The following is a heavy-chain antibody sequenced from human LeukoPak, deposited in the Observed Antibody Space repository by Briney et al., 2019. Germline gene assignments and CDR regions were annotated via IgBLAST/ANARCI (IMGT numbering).Heavy chain of an antibody. V-gene: IGHV3-66*02. CDR2: IYSGGST. Sequence: GGSLRLSCAASGFTVSSNYMSWVRQAPGKGLERVSVIYSGGSTYYADSVKGRFTISRDNSKNTLYLQMNSLRAEDTAVYYCARVRTGYDSSGYPIDYWGQGTLVTVSS. CDR3: ARVRTGYDSSGYPIDY. D-gene: IGHD3-22*01. J-gene: IGHJ4*02. CDR1: GFTVSSNY.